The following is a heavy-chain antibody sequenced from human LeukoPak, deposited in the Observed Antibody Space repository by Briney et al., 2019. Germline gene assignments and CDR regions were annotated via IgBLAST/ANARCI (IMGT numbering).Heavy chain of an antibody. CDR3: ANILGASYSGFDYGDY. J-gene: IGHJ4*02. V-gene: IGHV3-30*02. Sequence: PGGSLRLSCAASGLTFSSYGMHWVRQAPGKGLEWVAFIRYDGTNKYYADSVKGRFTISRDNSKNTLYLQMNSLRAEDTAVYCCANILGASYSGFDYGDYWGQGTLVTVSS. CDR1: GLTFSSYG. CDR2: IRYDGTNK. D-gene: IGHD5-12*01.